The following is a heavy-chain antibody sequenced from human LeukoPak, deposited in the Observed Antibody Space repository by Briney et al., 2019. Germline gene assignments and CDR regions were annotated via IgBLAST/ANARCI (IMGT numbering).Heavy chain of an antibody. V-gene: IGHV4-38-2*01. D-gene: IGHD3-9*01. CDR3: ARHDWTFDI. CDR1: GYSISNGYH. Sequence: TSETLSLTCLVSGYSISNGYHWGWIRQPPGKGLDWIGSIYRSGITYYNPSLKSRVTISVDTSKNQFSLKLSSVTAADTAVYYCARHDWTFDIWGQGTMVTASS. CDR2: IYRSGIT. J-gene: IGHJ3*02.